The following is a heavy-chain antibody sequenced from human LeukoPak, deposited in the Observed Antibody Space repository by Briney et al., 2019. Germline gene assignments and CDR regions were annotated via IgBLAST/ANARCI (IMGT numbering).Heavy chain of an antibody. CDR1: GFTLSNHW. D-gene: IGHD6-25*01. J-gene: IGHJ4*02. Sequence: GGSLRLSCAASGFTLSNHWMIWVRQAPGKGLECVANIKQDGTEKYYLDSVKGRFTISRDNSKNTLYLQINSLRAEDTALYYCARGRGIAAAGYWGQGTLVTVSS. V-gene: IGHV3-7*01. CDR3: ARGRGIAAAGY. CDR2: IKQDGTEK.